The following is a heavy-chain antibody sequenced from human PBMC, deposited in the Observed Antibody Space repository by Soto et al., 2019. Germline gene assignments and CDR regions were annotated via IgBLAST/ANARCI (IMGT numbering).Heavy chain of an antibody. CDR3: ARLQGYCIRSSCTGYYAMDV. J-gene: IGHJ6*02. D-gene: IGHD2-2*01. V-gene: IGHV4-39*01. CDR1: GGSISSSDYT. CDR2: IYYSGKT. Sequence: PSETLSLTCTVSGGSISSSDYTWGWIRQPPGKGLEWIGSIYYSGKTYYNPSLNSRITVSVDTSKNQFSLNLSSVTAADTAVYYCARLQGYCIRSSCTGYYAMDVWGQGTTVTVSS.